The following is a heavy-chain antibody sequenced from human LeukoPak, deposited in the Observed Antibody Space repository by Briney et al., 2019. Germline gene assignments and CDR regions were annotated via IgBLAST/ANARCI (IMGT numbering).Heavy chain of an antibody. V-gene: IGHV4-34*01. CDR2: INHSGST. Sequence: PSETLSLTCAVYGGSFSGYYWSWIRQPPGKGLEWIGEINHSGSTNYNPSLKSRVTTSVDTSKNQFSLKLSSVTAADTAVYYCARALDSSGYPDYWGQGTLVTVFS. D-gene: IGHD3-22*01. CDR1: GGSFSGYY. J-gene: IGHJ4*02. CDR3: ARALDSSGYPDY.